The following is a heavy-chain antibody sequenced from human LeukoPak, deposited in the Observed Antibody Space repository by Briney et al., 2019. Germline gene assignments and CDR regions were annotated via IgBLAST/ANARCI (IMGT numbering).Heavy chain of an antibody. J-gene: IGHJ4*02. D-gene: IGHD5-24*01. CDR2: IYYSGST. CDR1: GGSISSSSYY. V-gene: IGHV4-39*07. Sequence: SETLSLTCTVSGGSISSSSYYWGWIRQPPGKGLEWIGSIYYSGSTYYNPSLKSRVTISVDTSRNQFSLKLSSVTAADTAVYYCARDEMATSYFDYWGQGTLVTVSS. CDR3: ARDEMATSYFDY.